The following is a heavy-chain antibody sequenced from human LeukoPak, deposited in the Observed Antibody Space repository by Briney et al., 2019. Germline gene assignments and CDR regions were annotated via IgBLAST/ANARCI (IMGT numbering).Heavy chain of an antibody. Sequence: ASVKVSCKASGYTFTSYDINWVRQATGQGLEWMGWMNPNSGDTGYAQRFQGRVTMTRTTSANTAFMELSSLTSEDTAVYYCARHIGSGSYSPLDWGKGTTVTVSS. D-gene: IGHD3-10*01. J-gene: IGHJ6*04. V-gene: IGHV1-8*01. CDR2: MNPNSGDT. CDR3: ARHIGSGSYSPLD. CDR1: GYTFTSYD.